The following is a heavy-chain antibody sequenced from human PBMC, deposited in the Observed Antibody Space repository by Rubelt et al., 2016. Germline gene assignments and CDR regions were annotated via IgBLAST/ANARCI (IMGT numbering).Heavy chain of an antibody. CDR2: IKQDGSEK. D-gene: IGHD2-15*01. CDR3: ASERRRNCYFYCDY. CDR1: GLRFSSYW. Sequence: EVQLVESGGGLVQPGWSLRLSCVASGLRFSSYWISWVRQAPGKGLEWVASIKQDGSEKYYVDSVKGRFTISGDNAKNSLYLQMSSLRAEDTAVYYWASERRRNCYFYCDYGGEGTLVTVSS. J-gene: IGHJ4*02. V-gene: IGHV3-7*05.